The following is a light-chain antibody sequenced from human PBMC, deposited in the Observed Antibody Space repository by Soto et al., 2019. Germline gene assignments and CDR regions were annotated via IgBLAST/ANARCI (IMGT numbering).Light chain of an antibody. J-gene: IGLJ1*01. CDR2: EVT. V-gene: IGLV2-14*01. CDR3: VSFTTTSPRV. CDR1: RSDIGSYNY. Sequence: QSALTQPASVSGSPGQSITVSCTGTRSDIGSYNYVSWYQQHTGKVPKLIIYEVTNRPSGVSNRFSGSKSGNTASLTISGLQAEDDDEYYCVSFTTTSPRVFVTVTKLTVL.